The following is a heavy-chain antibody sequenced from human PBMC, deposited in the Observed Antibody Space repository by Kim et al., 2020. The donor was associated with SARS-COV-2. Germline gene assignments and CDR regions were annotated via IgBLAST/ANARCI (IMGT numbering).Heavy chain of an antibody. CDR1: GGTFSSYA. J-gene: IGHJ5*02. CDR2: IIPIFGTA. D-gene: IGHD6-13*01. V-gene: IGHV1-69*13. Sequence: SVKVSCKASGGTFSSYAISWVRQAPGQGLEWMGGIIPIFGTANYAQKFQGRVTITADESTSTAYMELSSLRSEDTAVYYCARVEYSSSWFMVYNWFDPWGQGTLVTVSS. CDR3: ARVEYSSSWFMVYNWFDP.